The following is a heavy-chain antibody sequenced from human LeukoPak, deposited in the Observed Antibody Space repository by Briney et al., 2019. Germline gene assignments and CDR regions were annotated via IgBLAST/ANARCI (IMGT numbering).Heavy chain of an antibody. CDR3: AKAIKNYDSSGVLDY. CDR2: IRYDGSNK. CDR1: GFTFSTYG. Sequence: PGGSLRLSCAASGFTFSTYGMHWVRQAPGKGLEWVAFIRYDGSNKYYADSVKGRFTISRDNSKNTLYLQMNSLRAEDTAVYYCAKAIKNYDSSGVLDYWGQGTLVTVSS. V-gene: IGHV3-30*02. D-gene: IGHD3-22*01. J-gene: IGHJ4*02.